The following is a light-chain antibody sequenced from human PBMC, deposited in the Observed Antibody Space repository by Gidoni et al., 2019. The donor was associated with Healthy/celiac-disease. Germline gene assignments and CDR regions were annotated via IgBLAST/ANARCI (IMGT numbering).Light chain of an antibody. J-gene: IGLJ2*01. V-gene: IGLV1-40*01. CDR3: QSYDSSLSGWV. CDR2: GNS. CDR1: SSTIGAGYD. Sequence: QSVLTQPPSVSGAPGQRVIISCTGSSSTIGAGYDVHWYQQLPGTAPKLLIYGNSNRPSGVPDRFSGSKSGTSASLAITGLQAEDEADYYCQSYDSSLSGWVFGGGTKLTVL.